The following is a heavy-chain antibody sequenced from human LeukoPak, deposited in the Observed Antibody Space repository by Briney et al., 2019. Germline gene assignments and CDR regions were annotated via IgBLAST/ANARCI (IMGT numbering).Heavy chain of an antibody. D-gene: IGHD6-19*01. CDR1: GGSISSYY. CDR3: ARASRTRIRSGWYFDY. Sequence: SETLSLTCTVSGGSISSYYWSWIRQPPGKGLEWIGCIYYSGSTNYNPSLKSRVTISVDTSKNQFSLKLSSVTAADTAVYYCARASRTRIRSGWYFDYSGQGTLVTVSS. J-gene: IGHJ4*02. V-gene: IGHV4-59*01. CDR2: IYYSGST.